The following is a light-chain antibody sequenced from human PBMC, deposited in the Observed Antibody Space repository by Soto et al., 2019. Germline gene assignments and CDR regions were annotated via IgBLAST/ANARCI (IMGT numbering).Light chain of an antibody. CDR3: SSYTTGSTLYV. CDR1: SNDIGAYKY. CDR2: EVS. Sequence: QSALTQPASVSGSPGQSITISCPGSSNDIGAYKYVSWYQQYPGKAPKLIIFEVSNRPSGVSNRFSGSKSGNTASLTIAGLQAEDEADYHGSSYTTGSTLYVFGGGTKLTVL. J-gene: IGLJ1*01. V-gene: IGLV2-14*01.